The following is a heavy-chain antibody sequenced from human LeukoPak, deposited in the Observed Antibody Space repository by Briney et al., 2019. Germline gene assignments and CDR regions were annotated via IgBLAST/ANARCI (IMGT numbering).Heavy chain of an antibody. CDR3: ARDSRRELLHAFDI. CDR1: GCSISTYY. V-gene: IGHV4-59*01. Sequence: KPSETLSLTCTASGCSISTYYWSWIRQPPGKGLEWIAYIDYSASTNYNPSLKSRVTISVNTSKNQFSLRLSSVTAADTAVYYCARDSRRELLHAFDIWGQGTMVTVSS. CDR2: IDYSAST. D-gene: IGHD1-26*01. J-gene: IGHJ3*02.